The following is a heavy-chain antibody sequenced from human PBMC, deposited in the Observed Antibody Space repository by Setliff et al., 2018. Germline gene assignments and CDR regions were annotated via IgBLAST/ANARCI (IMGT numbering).Heavy chain of an antibody. D-gene: IGHD3-22*01. J-gene: IGHJ4*02. Sequence: ASVKVSCKASGYTFTSYYIHWVRQAPGQGLEWMGIIDPSSGTTSYAQKFQGRVTMTRDTSTSTVYMELSSLRSEDTAVYYCAREGPSMVTAPGRSGYVDWGQGTLVTVSS. CDR1: GYTFTSYY. V-gene: IGHV1-46*03. CDR2: IDPSSGTT. CDR3: AREGPSMVTAPGRSGYVD.